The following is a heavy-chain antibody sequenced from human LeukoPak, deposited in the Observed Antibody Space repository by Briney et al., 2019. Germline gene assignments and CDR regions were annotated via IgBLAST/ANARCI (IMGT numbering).Heavy chain of an antibody. CDR3: AKGRWGLTINNFDI. CDR2: ISSSSSYI. CDR1: GFTFSSYS. Sequence: GGSLRLSCPASGFTFSSYSMNWVRQAPGKGLEWVSSISSSSSYIYYADSVKGRFTISRDSSKNTLYLQMNSLRGEDTAVYYCAKGRWGLTINNFDIWGQGTMVTVSS. J-gene: IGHJ3*02. V-gene: IGHV3-21*04. D-gene: IGHD3-9*01.